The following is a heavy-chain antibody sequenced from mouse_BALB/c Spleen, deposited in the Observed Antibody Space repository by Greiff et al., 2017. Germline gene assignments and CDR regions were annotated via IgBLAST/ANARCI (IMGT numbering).Heavy chain of an antibody. CDR3: AREGGNYGSSYRGYYFDD. J-gene: IGHJ2*01. CDR1: GYSITSDYA. V-gene: IGHV3-2*02. CDR2: ISYSGST. Sequence: EVKLQESGPGLVKPSQSLSLTCTVTGYSITSDYAWNWIRQFPGNKLEWMGYISYSGSTSYNPSLKSRISITRDTSKNQFFLQLNSVTTEDTATYYGAREGGNYGSSYRGYYFDDWGQGTTLTVSS. D-gene: IGHD1-1*01.